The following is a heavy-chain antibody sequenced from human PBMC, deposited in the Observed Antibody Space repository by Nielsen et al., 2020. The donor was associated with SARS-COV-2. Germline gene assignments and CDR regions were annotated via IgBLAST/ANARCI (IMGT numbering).Heavy chain of an antibody. CDR3: ARITPSSGWDY. J-gene: IGHJ4*02. V-gene: IGHV1-3*01. D-gene: IGHD6-19*01. CDR2: INAGNGNT. Sequence: ASVKVSCKASRYSFASYSMHWVRQAPGQSLEWMGWINAGNGNTKYSQKFQGRVTMTRDTSANTAYTELSSLSSEDTAVYYCARITPSSGWDYWGQGTLVTVSS. CDR1: RYSFASYS.